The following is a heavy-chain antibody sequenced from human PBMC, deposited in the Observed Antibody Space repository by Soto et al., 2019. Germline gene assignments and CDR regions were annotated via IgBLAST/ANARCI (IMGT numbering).Heavy chain of an antibody. J-gene: IGHJ4*02. CDR1: GYTFTSYY. V-gene: IGHV1-46*01. Sequence: ASVKVSCKASGYTFTSYYMHWVRQAPGQGLEWMGIINPSGGSTSYAQKFQGRVTMTRDTSTSTVYMELSSLRSEDTAVYYCARADLEYSSSSLFDYWGQGTLVTVSS. D-gene: IGHD6-6*01. CDR2: INPSGGST. CDR3: ARADLEYSSSSLFDY.